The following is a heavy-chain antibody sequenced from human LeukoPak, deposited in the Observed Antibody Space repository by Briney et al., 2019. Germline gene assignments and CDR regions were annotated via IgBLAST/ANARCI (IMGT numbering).Heavy chain of an antibody. CDR3: ARFHYYDSSGYFDY. J-gene: IGHJ4*02. D-gene: IGHD3-22*01. CDR1: GYTFTGYY. V-gene: IGHV1-2*02. CDR2: INPNSGST. Sequence: GASVKVSCKASGYTFTGYYMHWVRQAPGQGLEWMGWINPNSGSTNYAQKFQGRVTMTRDTSISTAYMELSRLRSDDTAVYYCARFHYYDSSGYFDYWGQGTLVTVSS.